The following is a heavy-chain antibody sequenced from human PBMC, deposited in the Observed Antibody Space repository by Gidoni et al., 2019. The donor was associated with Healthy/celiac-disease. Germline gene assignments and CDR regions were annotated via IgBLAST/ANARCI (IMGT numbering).Heavy chain of an antibody. CDR3: AILVSVGAIRGGIDY. D-gene: IGHD1-26*01. Sequence: QVQLVESGGGVVQPGGSLRLSCAASGFTFSSYGMHWVRQAPGKGLEWVAFIRYDGSNKYYADSVKGRFTISRDNSKNTLYLQMNSLRAEDTAVYYCAILVSVGAIRGGIDYWGQGTLVTVSS. CDR1: GFTFSSYG. V-gene: IGHV3-30*02. J-gene: IGHJ4*02. CDR2: IRYDGSNK.